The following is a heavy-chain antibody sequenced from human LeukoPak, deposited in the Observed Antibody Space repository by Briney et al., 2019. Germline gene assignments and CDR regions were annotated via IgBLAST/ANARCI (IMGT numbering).Heavy chain of an antibody. Sequence: GGSLRLSCAASGFTFDDYGLSWVRQAPGKGLEWVSGINWNGGSTGYADSVKGRFTISRDNAKKSLYLQMHSLRAEDTAVYYCARDSGPDYGDYVLYFQHWGQGTLGTVSS. CDR1: GFTFDDYG. CDR2: INWNGGST. J-gene: IGHJ1*01. CDR3: ARDSGPDYGDYVLYFQH. V-gene: IGHV3-20*04. D-gene: IGHD4-17*01.